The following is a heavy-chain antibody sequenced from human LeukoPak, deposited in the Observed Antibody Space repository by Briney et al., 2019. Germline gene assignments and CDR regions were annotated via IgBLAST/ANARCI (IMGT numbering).Heavy chain of an antibody. J-gene: IGHJ4*02. CDR3: ARQRGSGCLDY. D-gene: IGHD6-19*01. CDR1: RFTLSNYW. V-gene: IGHV3-7*01. CDR2: IKQDGSET. Sequence: HPGGSLRLSCAASRFTLSNYWMSWVSQAPGKGLEWVANIKQDGSETYYVDSVKGRFTISRDNAKNSLSLQMSSLRAEDTAVYYCARQRGSGCLDYWGQGTLVTVSS.